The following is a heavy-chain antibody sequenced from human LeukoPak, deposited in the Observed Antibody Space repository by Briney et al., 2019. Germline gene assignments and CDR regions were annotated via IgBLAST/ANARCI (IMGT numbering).Heavy chain of an antibody. CDR3: AKDRRYYYDSSGYYY. V-gene: IGHV3-23*01. J-gene: IGHJ4*02. CDR2: ISGSGGST. D-gene: IGHD3-22*01. CDR1: GFTFGNSW. Sequence: GGSLRLSCAASGFTFGNSWMTWVRQAPGKGLEWVSAISGSGGSTYYADSVKGRFTISRDNSKNTLYLQMNSLRAEDTAVYYCAKDRRYYYDSSGYYYWGQGTLVTVSS.